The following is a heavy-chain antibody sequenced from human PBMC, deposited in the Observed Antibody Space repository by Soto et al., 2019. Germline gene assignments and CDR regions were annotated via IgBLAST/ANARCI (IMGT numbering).Heavy chain of an antibody. CDR2: MNPNSGNT. J-gene: IGHJ5*02. Sequence: QVQLAQSGAEVKKPGASVKVSCKASGYTFTSYDINWVRQATGQGLEWMGWMNPNSGNTGYAQKFQGRVTRTRNTSISTAYMELSSLRSEDTAVYYCARERSAAGTGWFDPWGQGTLVTVSS. CDR3: ARERSAAGTGWFDP. V-gene: IGHV1-8*01. D-gene: IGHD6-13*01. CDR1: GYTFTSYD.